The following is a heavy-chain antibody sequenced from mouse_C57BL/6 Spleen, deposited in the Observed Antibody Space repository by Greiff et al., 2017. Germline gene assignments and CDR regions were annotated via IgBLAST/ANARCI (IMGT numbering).Heavy chain of an antibody. CDR3: ARRSSYVGYYAMDY. Sequence: QVQLQQPGAELVKPGASVKLSCKASGYTFTSYWMHWVKQRPGQGLEWIGMIHPNSGSTNYNEKFKSKATLTVDKSSSTAYMQLSSLTSEDSAVYYCARRSSYVGYYAMDYWGQGTSVTVSS. J-gene: IGHJ4*01. D-gene: IGHD1-1*01. V-gene: IGHV1-64*01. CDR2: IHPNSGST. CDR1: GYTFTSYW.